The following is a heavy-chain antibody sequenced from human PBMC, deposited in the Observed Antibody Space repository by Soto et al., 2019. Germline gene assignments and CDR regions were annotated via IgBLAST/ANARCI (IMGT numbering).Heavy chain of an antibody. D-gene: IGHD3-16*02. CDR1: GGTFSSYA. CDR3: AREGEGYDYVWGSYRFVFDY. V-gene: IGHV1-69*01. CDR2: IIPIFGTA. J-gene: IGHJ4*02. Sequence: QVQLVQSGAEVKKPGSSVKVSCKASGGTFSSYAISWVRQAPGQGLEWMGGIIPIFGTANYAQKFQGRVTITADESTSTAYMGLGSLRSEDTAVYYCAREGEGYDYVWGSYRFVFDYWGQGTLVTVSS.